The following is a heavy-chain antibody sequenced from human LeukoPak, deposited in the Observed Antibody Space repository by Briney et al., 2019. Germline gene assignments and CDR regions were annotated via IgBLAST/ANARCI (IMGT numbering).Heavy chain of an antibody. J-gene: IGHJ3*02. V-gene: IGHV3-23*01. Sequence: PGGSLRLSCAASGFTFSAYAMSWVRQAPGKGLEWVTAISGSGGSTYYADSVKGRFTISRDNSKNTLYLLMNSLRAEDTAVYYCANDLRWGSFDIRGQGTLVTVSS. CDR2: ISGSGGST. D-gene: IGHD1-26*01. CDR3: ANDLRWGSFDI. CDR1: GFTFSAYA.